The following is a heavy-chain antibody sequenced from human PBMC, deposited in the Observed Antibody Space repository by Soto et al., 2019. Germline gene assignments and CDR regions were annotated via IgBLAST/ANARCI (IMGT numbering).Heavy chain of an antibody. Sequence: QVQLVQSGAEVKKPGASVKVSCKASGYTFTSHYMHWVRQAPGQGLEWMGIINPSGGSTSYAQKFQGRVTMTRDTSTSTVYMELSSLRSEDTAVYYCARSGDRQWPPEGIDYWGQGTLVTVSS. CDR2: INPSGGST. J-gene: IGHJ4*02. CDR3: ARSGDRQWPPEGIDY. V-gene: IGHV1-46*03. CDR1: GYTFTSHY. D-gene: IGHD6-19*01.